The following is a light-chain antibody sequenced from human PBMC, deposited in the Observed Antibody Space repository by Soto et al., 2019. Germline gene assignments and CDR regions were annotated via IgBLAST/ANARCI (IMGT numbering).Light chain of an antibody. CDR1: SSNIGAGYD. J-gene: IGLJ2*01. V-gene: IGLV1-40*01. Sequence: QSVLTQPPSVSGAPGQRVTISCTGSSSNIGAGYDVHWYQQVPGTAPKLLIYGNSNRPSGVPDRFSGSKSGTSASLAITGLQAEDEADYYCQSHDSSLSGHVVFGGGTKVTVL. CDR2: GNS. CDR3: QSHDSSLSGHVV.